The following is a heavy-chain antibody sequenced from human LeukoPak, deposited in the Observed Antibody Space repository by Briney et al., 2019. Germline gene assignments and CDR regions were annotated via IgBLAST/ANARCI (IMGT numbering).Heavy chain of an antibody. CDR1: GGSVSSYY. Sequence: SETLSLTCSVSGGSVSSYYWSWIRQSPGKGLEWIGYIHNSGRTNYNPSLRSRVTGFVDTSKNQVSLRLSSVTAADTAVYYCARHGTISSESYFDYWGQGALVTVSS. CDR2: IHNSGRT. V-gene: IGHV4-59*08. CDR3: ARHGTISSESYFDY. D-gene: IGHD1-14*01. J-gene: IGHJ4*02.